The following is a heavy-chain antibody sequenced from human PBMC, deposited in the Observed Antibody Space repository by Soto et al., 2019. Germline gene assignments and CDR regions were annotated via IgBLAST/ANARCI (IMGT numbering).Heavy chain of an antibody. CDR3: ARVIAAAGTGNWFDP. D-gene: IGHD6-13*01. Sequence: ASVKVSCKASGYTFTSYAMHWVRQAPGQRLEWMGWINAGNGNTKYSQKFQGRVTITRDTSASTAYMELSSLRSEDTAVYYCARVIAAAGTGNWFDPWGQGTLVTVSS. CDR2: INAGNGNT. CDR1: GYTFTSYA. J-gene: IGHJ5*02. V-gene: IGHV1-3*01.